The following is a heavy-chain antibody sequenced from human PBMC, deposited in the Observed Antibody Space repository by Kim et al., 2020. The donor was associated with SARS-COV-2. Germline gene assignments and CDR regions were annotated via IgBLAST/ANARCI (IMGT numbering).Heavy chain of an antibody. J-gene: IGHJ4*01. CDR1: GGSISSSSGY. Sequence: SETLSLTCTVSGGSISSSSGYWGWIRQPPGKGLEWIGSIYYSGSTYYNPSVKSRVTISVDTSKNHFSLKLNSVTAADTAVYYCSRLGREWPFYYFDYWG. D-gene: IGHD3-3*01. V-gene: IGHV4-39*02. CDR3: SRLGREWPFYYFDY. CDR2: IYYSGST.